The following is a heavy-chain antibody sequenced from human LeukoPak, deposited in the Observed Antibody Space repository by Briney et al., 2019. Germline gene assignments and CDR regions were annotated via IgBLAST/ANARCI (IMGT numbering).Heavy chain of an antibody. J-gene: IGHJ6*03. CDR1: GFTFRSYA. Sequence: GGSLRLSCAASGFTFRSYAMSWVRQAPGKGLEWVSVIYSGGSTYYADSVKGRFTISRDNSKNTLYLQMNSLRAEDTAVYYCARDRNQGIAAAGTEYMDVWGKGTTVTVSS. CDR3: ARDRNQGIAAAGTEYMDV. D-gene: IGHD6-13*01. V-gene: IGHV3-66*02. CDR2: IYSGGST.